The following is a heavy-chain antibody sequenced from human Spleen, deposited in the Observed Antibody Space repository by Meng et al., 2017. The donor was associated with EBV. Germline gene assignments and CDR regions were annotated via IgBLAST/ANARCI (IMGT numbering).Heavy chain of an antibody. CDR1: TVPAYV. D-gene: IGHD4-17*01. J-gene: IGHJ4*01. V-gene: IGHV1-2*06. CDR2: INTNSGGT. Sequence: TVPAYVSHLVPQPPAQGLEWMGQINTNSGGTNYAQRFQGRVAMTTDTSISTAYMELSSLRSDDTAVYYCARGRYGDYGVGGAFDYWGHGTLVTVSS. CDR3: ARGRYGDYGVGGAFDY.